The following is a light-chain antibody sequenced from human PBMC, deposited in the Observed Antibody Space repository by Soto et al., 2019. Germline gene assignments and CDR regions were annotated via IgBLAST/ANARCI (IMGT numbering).Light chain of an antibody. CDR1: QSVSSN. CDR3: QQYVIWPPTFT. J-gene: IGKJ2*01. CDR2: SAS. Sequence: EIVMTQSPATLSVSPGVRVTLSCRASQSVSSNLAWYQQNPGQAPRLLIYSASTRATGIPARFSGSGSETEFTLAITSLQSEDFAVYFCQQYVIWPPTFTFGQGTKLEIK. V-gene: IGKV3-15*01.